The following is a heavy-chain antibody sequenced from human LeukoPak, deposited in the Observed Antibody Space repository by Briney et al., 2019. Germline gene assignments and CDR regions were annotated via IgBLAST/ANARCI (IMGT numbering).Heavy chain of an antibody. D-gene: IGHD3-10*01. CDR3: ARLNMVRGVKGAYGMDV. J-gene: IGHJ6*02. CDR1: GYSFTSYW. V-gene: IGHV5-51*01. Sequence: GESLKISCKGSGYSFTSYWIGWVRQMPGKGLEWMGIIYPGDSDTRYSPSFQGQVTISADKSISTAYLQWSSLKASDTAMYYCARLNMVRGVKGAYGMDVWAKGPRSPSP. CDR2: IYPGDSDT.